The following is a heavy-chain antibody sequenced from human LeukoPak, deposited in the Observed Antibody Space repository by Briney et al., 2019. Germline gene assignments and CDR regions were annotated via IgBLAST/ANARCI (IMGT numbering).Heavy chain of an antibody. V-gene: IGHV3-30*04. Sequence: PGGSLRLSCAASGFTFFSYAIHWVRQAPGKGLEWVALISYDGTNKYYADSVKGRFTISRDNSKNMLYLQMNSLRAEDTAVYYCAILTVTTAYWGQGTLVTVSS. D-gene: IGHD4-17*01. J-gene: IGHJ4*02. CDR3: AILTVTTAY. CDR2: ISYDGTNK. CDR1: GFTFFSYA.